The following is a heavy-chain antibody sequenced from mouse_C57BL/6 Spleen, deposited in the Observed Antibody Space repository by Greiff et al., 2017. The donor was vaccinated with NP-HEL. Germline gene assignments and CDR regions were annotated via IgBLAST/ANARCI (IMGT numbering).Heavy chain of an antibody. V-gene: IGHV7-3*01. CDR1: GFTFTDYY. CDR3: ARYYYGSSYAMDY. D-gene: IGHD1-1*01. Sequence: EVKLVESGGGLVQPGGSLSLSCAASGFTFTDYYMSWVRQPPGKALEWLGFIRNKANGYTTEYSASVKGRFTISRDNAKNTLYLQMSSLRSEDTALYYCARYYYGSSYAMDYWGQGTSVTVSS. CDR2: IRNKANGYTT. J-gene: IGHJ4*01.